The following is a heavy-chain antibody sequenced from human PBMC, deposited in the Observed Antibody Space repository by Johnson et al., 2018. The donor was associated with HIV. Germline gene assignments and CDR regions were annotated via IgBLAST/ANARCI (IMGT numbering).Heavy chain of an antibody. Sequence: QVQLVESGGGLIQPGGSLRLSCAASGFTFSDYYMSWIRQAPGKGPEWVAVISFDGNLKKYADSVKGRFTISREQAKKSLYRHMNTLRVEDTALYSCVRVGTYCGDDCYSRVDVFDIWGQGTMVTVSS. CDR2: ISFDGNLK. CDR3: VRVGTYCGDDCYSRVDVFDI. CDR1: GFTFSDYY. V-gene: IGHV3-33*08. J-gene: IGHJ3*02. D-gene: IGHD2-21*02.